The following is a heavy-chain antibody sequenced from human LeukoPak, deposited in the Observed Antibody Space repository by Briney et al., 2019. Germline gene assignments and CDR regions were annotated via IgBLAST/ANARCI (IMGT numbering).Heavy chain of an antibody. CDR3: ARLYSSGWPLECMDV. CDR2: ISAYNGNT. D-gene: IGHD6-19*01. J-gene: IGHJ6*02. Sequence: ASVKVSCKASGYTFTSYGISWVRQAPGQGLEYMGYISAYNGNTNYAQNLQGGVTMTTDTSTTTVYMELRSLRSDDTAVYYCARLYSSGWPLECMDVWGQGTTVTVSS. CDR1: GYTFTSYG. V-gene: IGHV1-18*01.